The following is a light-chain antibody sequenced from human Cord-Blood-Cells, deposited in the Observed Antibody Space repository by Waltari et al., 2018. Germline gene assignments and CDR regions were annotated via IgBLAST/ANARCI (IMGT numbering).Light chain of an antibody. J-gene: IGLJ3*02. V-gene: IGLV2-14*01. CDR1: SSDVGGYNY. CDR2: EVS. Sequence: QSALTQPASVSGSPGQSITISCTGTSSDVGGYNYVSWYQQHPGKAPKLMIYEVSNRPSGFSNRFSGSKSGNTASLTISVLQAEDEADYYCSSYTSSSTGWVFGGGTKLTVL. CDR3: SSYTSSSTGWV.